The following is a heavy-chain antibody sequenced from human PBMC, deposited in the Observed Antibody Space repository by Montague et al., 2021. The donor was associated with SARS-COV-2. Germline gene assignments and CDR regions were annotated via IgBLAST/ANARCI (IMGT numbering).Heavy chain of an antibody. CDR2: IYYSGST. Sequence: SETLSLTCTVSGGSISSSSYYWGWIRRPPGKGLEWIGSIYYSGSTYYNPSLKSRVTISVDTSKNLFSLKLSSVTAADTAVYYCAKLLWFRGGFDYWGQGTLVTVSS. CDR1: GGSISSSSYY. J-gene: IGHJ4*02. CDR3: AKLLWFRGGFDY. D-gene: IGHD3-10*01. V-gene: IGHV4-39*07.